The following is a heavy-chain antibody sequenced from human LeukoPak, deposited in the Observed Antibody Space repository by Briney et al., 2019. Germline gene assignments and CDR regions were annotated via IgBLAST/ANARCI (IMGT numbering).Heavy chain of an antibody. CDR2: ISYDGNNK. CDR3: ARDGFLEWLLEYYFDY. CDR1: GFTFSSYA. D-gene: IGHD3-3*01. V-gene: IGHV3-30*04. J-gene: IGHJ4*02. Sequence: GGSLRLSCAASGFTFSSYAMHWVRQTPGKGLEWVAVISYDGNNKYYADSVKGRFTISRDNSKNTLYLQMNSLRAEDTAVYYCARDGFLEWLLEYYFDYWGQGTLVTVSS.